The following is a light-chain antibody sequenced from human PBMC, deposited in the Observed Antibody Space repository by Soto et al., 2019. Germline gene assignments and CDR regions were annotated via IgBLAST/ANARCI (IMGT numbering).Light chain of an antibody. CDR3: HQYGSSPQA. CDR1: QSVTRSF. Sequence: EIVLTQSPGTLSLSPGERVTLSCRASQSVTRSFLAWYQQKPGQAPRLLIYGASSRATGIPDRFSGSGSGTEFTLTISRLEAEDFAVYYCHQYGSSPQAFGPGTKVDIK. J-gene: IGKJ3*01. CDR2: GAS. V-gene: IGKV3-20*01.